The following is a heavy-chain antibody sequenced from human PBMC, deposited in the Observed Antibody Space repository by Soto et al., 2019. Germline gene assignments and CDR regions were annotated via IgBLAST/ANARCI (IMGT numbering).Heavy chain of an antibody. J-gene: IGHJ5*02. D-gene: IGHD2-15*01. CDR1: GFTFTSYG. CDR2: ISAYNGNT. CDR3: ARMVGGGRWFDP. Sequence: ASVKVSCKASGFTFTSYGISWVRQAPGQGLEWMGWISAYNGNTNYAQKLQGRVTMATDTSTSTAYMELRSLRSDDTAVYYCARMVGGGRWFDPWGQGTLVTVSS. V-gene: IGHV1-18*04.